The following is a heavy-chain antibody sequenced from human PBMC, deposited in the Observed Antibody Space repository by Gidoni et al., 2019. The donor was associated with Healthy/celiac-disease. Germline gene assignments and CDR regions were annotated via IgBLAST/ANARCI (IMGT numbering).Heavy chain of an antibody. V-gene: IGHV3-30*04. D-gene: IGHD5-12*01. Sequence: QVQLVESGGGVVQPGRSLRLSCAASGFTFSSYAMHWFRQAPGKGLEWVAVILYDGSNKYYADSVKGRFTISRDNSKNTLYLQMNSLRAEDTAVYYCARDRVGGIVAMSFDYWGQGTLVTVSS. J-gene: IGHJ4*02. CDR3: ARDRVGGIVAMSFDY. CDR1: GFTFSSYA. CDR2: ILYDGSNK.